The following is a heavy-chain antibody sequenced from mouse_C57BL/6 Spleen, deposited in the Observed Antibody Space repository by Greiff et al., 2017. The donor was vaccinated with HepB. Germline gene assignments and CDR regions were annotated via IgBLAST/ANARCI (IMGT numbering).Heavy chain of an antibody. CDR2: ISSGSSTI. D-gene: IGHD4-1*01. CDR1: GFTFSDYG. V-gene: IGHV5-17*01. J-gene: IGHJ2*01. Sequence: VKLVESGGGLVKPGGSLKLSCAASGFTFSDYGMHWVRQAPEKGLEWVAYISSGSSTIYYADTVKGRFTISRDNAKNTLFLQMTSLRSEDTAMYYCARNWEDYFDYWGQGTTLTVSS. CDR3: ARNWEDYFDY.